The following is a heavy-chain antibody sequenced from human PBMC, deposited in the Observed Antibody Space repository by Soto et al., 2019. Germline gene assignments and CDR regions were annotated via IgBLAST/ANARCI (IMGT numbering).Heavy chain of an antibody. CDR1: GFTCRSYD. D-gene: IGHD2-8*02. V-gene: IGHV3-23*01. J-gene: IGHJ3*02. Sequence: PGGSLRLSSAASGFTCRSYDMSWVRQAPGKGLEWVSTILVGGSTHYPDSVKGRFTISRDNSKNTVFLQMNSLTAGDTAVYYCAKATATGGGAFDICGQGAMVT. CDR2: ILVGGST. CDR3: AKATATGGGAFDI.